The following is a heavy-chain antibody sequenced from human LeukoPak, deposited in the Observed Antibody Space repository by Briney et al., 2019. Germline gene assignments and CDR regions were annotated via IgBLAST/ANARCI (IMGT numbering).Heavy chain of an antibody. CDR2: KKADGREK. Sequence: PGGSLSLSCAASGFAFTSYWMTWVRQSPGKGLECVAPKKADGREKYYVDSVKGRSAISRDNAKNTLYLQMNSLRAEGTAVYYCARGGRHDYDGRPPDYWGQGTLVTVSS. J-gene: IGHJ4*02. V-gene: IGHV3-7*01. D-gene: IGHD4-23*01. CDR1: GFAFTSYW. CDR3: ARGGRHDYDGRPPDY.